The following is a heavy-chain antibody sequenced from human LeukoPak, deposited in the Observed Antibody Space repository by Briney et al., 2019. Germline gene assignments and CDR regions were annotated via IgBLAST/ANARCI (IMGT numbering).Heavy chain of an antibody. Sequence: SVKVSCKASGGTFSSYAISWVRQAPGQGLEWMGGIIPIFGTANYAQKFQGRVTITADESTSTAYMELSSLRSEDTAVYYCARDGDVDTAMILDYWGRGTLVTVSS. CDR3: ARDGDVDTAMILDY. D-gene: IGHD5-18*01. J-gene: IGHJ4*02. V-gene: IGHV1-69*13. CDR2: IIPIFGTA. CDR1: GGTFSSYA.